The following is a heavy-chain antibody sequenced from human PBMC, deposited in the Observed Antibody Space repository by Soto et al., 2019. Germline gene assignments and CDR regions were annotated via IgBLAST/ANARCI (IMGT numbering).Heavy chain of an antibody. J-gene: IGHJ5*02. V-gene: IGHV4-30-4*01. D-gene: IGHD3-22*01. Sequence: SETLSLTCTVSGGSISSGDYYWSWIRQPPGKGLEWIGYIYYSGSTYYNPSLKSRVTISVDTSKNQLSLKLSSVTAADTAVYYCARYYDSSGGDWFDPWGQGTLVTVSS. CDR3: ARYYDSSGGDWFDP. CDR2: IYYSGST. CDR1: GGSISSGDYY.